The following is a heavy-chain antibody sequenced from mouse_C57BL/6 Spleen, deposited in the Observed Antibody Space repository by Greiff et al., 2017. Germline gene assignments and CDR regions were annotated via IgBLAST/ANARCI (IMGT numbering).Heavy chain of an antibody. CDR2: IHPNGGST. CDR1: GYTFTSYW. CDR3: ARSLLRYYFDY. Sequence: QVQLQQPGAELVKPGASVKLSCKASGYTFTSYWMHWVKQRPGQGLEWIGMIHPNGGSTNYNEKFKSKATLTVDKSSSTAYMQLSSLTSEDSAVYYCARSLLRYYFDYWGQGTTLTVSS. V-gene: IGHV1-64*01. J-gene: IGHJ2*01. D-gene: IGHD1-2*01.